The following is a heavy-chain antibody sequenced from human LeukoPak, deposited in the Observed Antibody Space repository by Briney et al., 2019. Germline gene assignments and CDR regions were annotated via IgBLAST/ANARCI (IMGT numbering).Heavy chain of an antibody. CDR1: GFTFSSYS. V-gene: IGHV3-21*01. Sequence: GVSLRLSCAASGFTFSSYSMNWVRQAPGKGLEWVSSISSSSSYIYYADSVKGRFTISRDNAKNSLYLQMNSLRAEDTAVYYCEGIVVAGTRYFDYWGQGTLVTVSS. CDR3: EGIVVAGTRYFDY. CDR2: ISSSSSYI. J-gene: IGHJ4*02. D-gene: IGHD6-19*01.